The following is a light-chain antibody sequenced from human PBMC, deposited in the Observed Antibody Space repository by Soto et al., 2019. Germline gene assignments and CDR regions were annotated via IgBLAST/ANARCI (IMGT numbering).Light chain of an antibody. J-gene: IGLJ2*01. CDR2: RNN. Sequence: QSVLGRAGSASGTPGQRVNISCSGSNSNIGNKYVYWYQQLPGTAPKLVMYRNNHRPSGVPDRFSGSKSGTSASLAISGLRSEDEADYYCAAWDDSVGGPAFGGGTKVTVL. V-gene: IGLV1-47*01. CDR3: AAWDDSVGGPA. CDR1: NSNIGNKY.